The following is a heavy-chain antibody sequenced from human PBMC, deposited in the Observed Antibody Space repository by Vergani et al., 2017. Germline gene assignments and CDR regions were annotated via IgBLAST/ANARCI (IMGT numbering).Heavy chain of an antibody. V-gene: IGHV4-59*01. Sequence: QVQLHESGPGLVKSSETLSLTCTVSGDSISPYFWTWIRQPPGQGLEWIGYISYSGDTNCAPSLKSRVSISLDTSKNQFSLQVNSVTPSDTAVYYCARGGWLVPDVWGQGTLVTVSS. J-gene: IGHJ4*02. CDR2: ISYSGDT. CDR1: GDSISPYF. D-gene: IGHD2-21*02. CDR3: ARGGWLVPDV.